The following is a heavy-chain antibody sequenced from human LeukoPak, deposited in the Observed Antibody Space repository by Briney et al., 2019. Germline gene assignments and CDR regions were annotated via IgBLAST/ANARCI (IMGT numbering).Heavy chain of an antibody. J-gene: IGHJ4*02. V-gene: IGHV4-38-2*02. Sequence: SETLSLTCTVSGYSISSGYYWGWIRQPPGKGLEWIGSIYHSGSTYYNPSLKSRVTISVDTSKNQFSLKLSSVTAADTAVYYCARGPFYDSSGYYYRPFDYWGQGTLVTVSS. D-gene: IGHD3-22*01. CDR1: GYSISSGYY. CDR2: IYHSGST. CDR3: ARGPFYDSSGYYYRPFDY.